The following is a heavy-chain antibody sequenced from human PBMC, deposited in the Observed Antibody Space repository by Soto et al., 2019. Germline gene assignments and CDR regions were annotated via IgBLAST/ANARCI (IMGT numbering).Heavy chain of an antibody. CDR2: ISAYNGNT. CDR3: ARDPTPYYDILTGYSPPNWFDP. D-gene: IGHD3-9*01. CDR1: GYTFTSYG. Sequence: SVKVSFKGSGYTFTSYGISWVRQAPGQGLEWMGWISAYNGNTNYAQKLQGRVTMTTDTSTSTAYMELRSLRSDDTAVYYCARDPTPYYDILTGYSPPNWFDPWGQGTLVTVSS. J-gene: IGHJ5*02. V-gene: IGHV1-18*04.